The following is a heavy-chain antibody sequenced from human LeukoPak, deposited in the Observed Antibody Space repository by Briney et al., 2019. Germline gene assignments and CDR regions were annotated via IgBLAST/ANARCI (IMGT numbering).Heavy chain of an antibody. CDR2: ISSGGGSA. CDR1: GFTFNNYA. V-gene: IGHV3-23*01. J-gene: IGHJ4*02. Sequence: PGGSLRLSCAASGFTFNNYAMSWVRQAPGKGLEWVLAISSGGGSAYYADSVKGRFTISRDNSKNTLYLQMNSLTAEDTAVYYCASRLPAGLGVDYWGQGNLVTVSS. CDR3: ASRLPAGLGVDY. D-gene: IGHD2-2*01.